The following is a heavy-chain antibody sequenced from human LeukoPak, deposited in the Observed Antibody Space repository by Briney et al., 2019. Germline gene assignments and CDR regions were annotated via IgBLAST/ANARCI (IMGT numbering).Heavy chain of an antibody. Sequence: SETLSLTCTVSGGSISSYYWSWTRQPPGKGLEWIGYIYYSGSFNYNPSLKSRVTISADTSKKQFSMKLSSVTAADTAVYYCARSPDGYRYTYFDYWGQRTLVTVSS. CDR3: ARSPDGYRYTYFDY. J-gene: IGHJ4*02. CDR1: GGSISSYY. CDR2: IYYSGSF. V-gene: IGHV4-59*01. D-gene: IGHD5-18*01.